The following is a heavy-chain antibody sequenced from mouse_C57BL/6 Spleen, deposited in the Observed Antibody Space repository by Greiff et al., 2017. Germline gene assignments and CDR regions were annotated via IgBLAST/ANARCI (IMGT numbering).Heavy chain of an antibody. Sequence: QVQLQQSGPELVKPGASVKISCKASGYAFSSSWMNWVKQRPGKGLEWIGRIYPGDGDTNYNGKFKGKATLTADKSSSTAYMQLSSLTSEDSAVXFCARDYGAFAYWGQGTLVTVSA. CDR2: IYPGDGDT. V-gene: IGHV1-82*01. D-gene: IGHD1-1*02. CDR1: GYAFSSSW. J-gene: IGHJ3*01. CDR3: ARDYGAFAY.